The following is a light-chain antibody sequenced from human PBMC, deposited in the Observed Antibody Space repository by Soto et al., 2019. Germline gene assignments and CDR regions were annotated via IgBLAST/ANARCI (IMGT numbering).Light chain of an antibody. CDR2: DVS. CDR1: SSDVGGYSY. Sequence: QSALTQPASVSGSPGQSITISCSGTSSDVGGYSYVSWYQHHPGKAPKLMIYDVSNRPSRVSNRFSGSKSGNTASLTLSGLQAEDDADYYCSSYTSSSTDVFGTGTKLTVL. CDR3: SSYTSSSTDV. V-gene: IGLV2-14*03. J-gene: IGLJ1*01.